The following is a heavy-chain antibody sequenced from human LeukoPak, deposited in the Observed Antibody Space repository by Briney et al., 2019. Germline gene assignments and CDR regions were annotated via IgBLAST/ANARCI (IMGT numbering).Heavy chain of an antibody. V-gene: IGHV3-48*03. CDR2: ISSSGSTI. J-gene: IGHJ4*02. CDR3: TRITTAMDVDY. Sequence: GGSLRLSCAASGLTFSSNQMNWVRQAPGKGLQWVSYISSSGSTIYYADSVKGRFTISRDNAKNSLYLQMNSLRAEDTAVYYCTRITTAMDVDYWGQGTLVTVSS. CDR1: GLTFSSNQ. D-gene: IGHD5-18*01.